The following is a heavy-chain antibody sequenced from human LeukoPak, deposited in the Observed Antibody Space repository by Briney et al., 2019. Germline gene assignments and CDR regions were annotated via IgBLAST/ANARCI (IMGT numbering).Heavy chain of an antibody. CDR1: GGSISSGSDC. D-gene: IGHD3-22*01. J-gene: IGHJ4*02. V-gene: IGHV4-61*02. CDR3: ARARYYYDSSGYSAFDY. Sequence: PSQTLSLTCTVSGGSISSGSDCWSWIRQPAGKGLEWIGRIYTSGSTNYNPSLKSRATISLDTSKNQFSLKLSSVTAADTAVYYCARARYYYDSSGYSAFDYWGQGTLVTVSS. CDR2: IYTSGST.